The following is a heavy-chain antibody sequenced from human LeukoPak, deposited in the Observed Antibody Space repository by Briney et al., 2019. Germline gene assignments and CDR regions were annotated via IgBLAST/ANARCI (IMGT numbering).Heavy chain of an antibody. Sequence: ASVKVSCKASGYTFTSYDINWVRQATGQGLEWMGWMNPNSGNTGYAQKFQGRVTMTRNTSISTAYMELSSLRSEDTAVYYCATYGSGSYSEYFQHWGQGTLVTVSS. CDR1: GYTFTSYD. CDR2: MNPNSGNT. D-gene: IGHD3-10*01. CDR3: ATYGSGSYSEYFQH. V-gene: IGHV1-8*01. J-gene: IGHJ1*01.